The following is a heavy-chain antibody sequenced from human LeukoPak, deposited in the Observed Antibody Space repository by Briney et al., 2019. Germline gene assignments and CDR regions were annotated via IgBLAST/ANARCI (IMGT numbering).Heavy chain of an antibody. CDR1: GGSFSGYY. CDR2: INHSGST. J-gene: IGHJ4*02. V-gene: IGHV4-34*01. CDR3: ARGLSGWSGGAYDY. D-gene: IGHD6-19*01. Sequence: SETLSLTCAVYGGSFSGYYWSWIRQPPGKGLEWIGEINHSGSTNYNPSLKSRITISVDTSKNQFSLKLSSVTAADTAVYYCARGLSGWSGGAYDYWGQGTLVTVSS.